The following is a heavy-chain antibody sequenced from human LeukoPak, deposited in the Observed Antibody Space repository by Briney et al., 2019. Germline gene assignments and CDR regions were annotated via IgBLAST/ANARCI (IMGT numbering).Heavy chain of an antibody. Sequence: SETLSLTCTVSGGSISSNNYSWGWIRQPPGKGLEWIGSIYYGGSTYYNPSLKSRVTISVDTSKNQFSLKVSSVTAADTAVYYCARAMVRPVNYYYMDVWGKGTTVTVSS. J-gene: IGHJ6*03. D-gene: IGHD3-10*01. CDR1: GGSISSNNYS. CDR2: IYYGGST. CDR3: ARAMVRPVNYYYMDV. V-gene: IGHV4-39*01.